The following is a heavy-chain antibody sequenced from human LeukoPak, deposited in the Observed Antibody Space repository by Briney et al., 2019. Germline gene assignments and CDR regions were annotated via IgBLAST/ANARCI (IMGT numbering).Heavy chain of an antibody. V-gene: IGHV3-30-3*01. CDR2: ISYDGSNK. CDR1: GFPFSSYA. D-gene: IGHD6-19*01. Sequence: GGSLVLSCAASGFPFSSYAMHWVRAAPGKGLEWVAVISYDGSNKYYADSVKGRFTITRDNSKNTLYLQMNSLRAEDPAVYYCARDREQWLVEYYFDYWGQGTLVTVSS. J-gene: IGHJ4*02. CDR3: ARDREQWLVEYYFDY.